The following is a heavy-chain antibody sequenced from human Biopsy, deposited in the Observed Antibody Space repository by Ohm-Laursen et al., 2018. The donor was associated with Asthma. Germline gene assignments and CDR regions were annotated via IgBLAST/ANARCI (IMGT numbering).Heavy chain of an antibody. D-gene: IGHD4-17*01. CDR2: HDHEEGGT. CDR3: ASDFPKDYVRYNFQF. V-gene: IGHV1-24*01. J-gene: IGHJ4*02. CDR1: GYSLTDLS. Sequence: EASVKVSCKISGYSLTDLSMHWVRQAPGQGLEWMGGHDHEEGGTVNARRFQGRATMTEDTSTDTAYMELSSLSSDDTAVYYCASDFPKDYVRYNFQFWGQGTLVTVSS.